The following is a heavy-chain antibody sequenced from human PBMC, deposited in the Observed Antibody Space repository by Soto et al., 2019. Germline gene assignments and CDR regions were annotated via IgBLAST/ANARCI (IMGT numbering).Heavy chain of an antibody. D-gene: IGHD4-17*01. Sequence: GSLRLSCAASGVTFSSYGMHWVRQAPGKGLEWVAVIWYDGSNKYYADSVKGRFTISRDNSKNTLYLQMNSLRAEDTAVYYCARDRNGDYPKYYFDYWGQGTLVTVSS. CDR3: ARDRNGDYPKYYFDY. CDR1: GVTFSSYG. V-gene: IGHV3-33*01. CDR2: IWYDGSNK. J-gene: IGHJ4*02.